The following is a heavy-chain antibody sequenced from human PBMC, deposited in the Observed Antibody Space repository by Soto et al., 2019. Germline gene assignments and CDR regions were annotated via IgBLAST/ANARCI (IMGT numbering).Heavy chain of an antibody. CDR3: ARSRSITMVRGVIFAIDY. CDR1: GFSLSNARMG. D-gene: IGHD3-10*01. CDR2: IFSNDEK. Sequence: SGPTLVNPTETLTLTCTVSGFSLSNARMGVSWIRQPPGKALEWLAHIFSNDEKSYSTSLKSRLTISKDTSKSQVVLTMTNMDPVDTATYYCARSRSITMVRGVIFAIDYWGQGTLVTVSS. V-gene: IGHV2-26*01. J-gene: IGHJ4*02.